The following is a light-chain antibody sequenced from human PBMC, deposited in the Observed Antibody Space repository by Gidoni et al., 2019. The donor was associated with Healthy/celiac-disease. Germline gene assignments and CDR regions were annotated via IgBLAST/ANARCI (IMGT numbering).Light chain of an antibody. Sequence: QSVLTQPPSVSGAPGPGVTISCPGSCSNIGAGYDVHWYQQLPGTAPKLLIYGNSNRPSGVPDRFSGSKSGTSASLAITGLQAEDEADYYCQSYDSSLSVVFGGGTKLTVL. CDR3: QSYDSSLSVV. CDR1: CSNIGAGYD. CDR2: GNS. J-gene: IGLJ2*01. V-gene: IGLV1-40*01.